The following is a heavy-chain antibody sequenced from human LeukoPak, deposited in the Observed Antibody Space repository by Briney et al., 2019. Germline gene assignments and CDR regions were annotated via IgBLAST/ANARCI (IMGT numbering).Heavy chain of an antibody. CDR2: IYSGGTT. CDR3: ARDLHYYVAMDV. Sequence: PGGSLRLSCVVSGFIASSNYMSCVRQAPGKGLEWISLIYSGGTTHYADSVMGRFTISRDNSKTTLFLQMNSLKAEDTAVYYCARDLHYYVAMDVWGQGTTVTVSS. CDR1: GFIASSNY. V-gene: IGHV3-53*01. D-gene: IGHD3-10*02. J-gene: IGHJ6*02.